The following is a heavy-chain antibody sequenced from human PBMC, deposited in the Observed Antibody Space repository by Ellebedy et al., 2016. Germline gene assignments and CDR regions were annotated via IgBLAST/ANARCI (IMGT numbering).Heavy chain of an antibody. J-gene: IGHJ5*02. V-gene: IGHV4-61*01. CDR2: IFYSGRT. Sequence: SETLSLTXTVSGGSVSSGSYYWSWIRQPPGKGLEWIGYIFYSGRTNYNPSLKSRVTISEDTSKNQFSLKVSSVTAADTAVYYCARSSSSSWYFDPWGQGTLVTVSS. CDR3: ARSSSSSWYFDP. CDR1: GGSVSSGSYY. D-gene: IGHD6-13*01.